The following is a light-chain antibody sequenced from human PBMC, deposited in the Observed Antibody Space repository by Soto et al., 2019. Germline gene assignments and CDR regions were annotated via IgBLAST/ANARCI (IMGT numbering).Light chain of an antibody. CDR2: AAS. Sequence: EIVLTQSPGTLSLSPGERATLSCRASQSVTSSYLAWYQHKPGQAPRLLIHAASRRATGIPDRFTGSGSGTDFTLNISRLGPDDFAVYYCHQYGSSPPTFGGGTQVEIK. CDR3: HQYGSSPPT. J-gene: IGKJ4*01. CDR1: QSVTSSY. V-gene: IGKV3-20*01.